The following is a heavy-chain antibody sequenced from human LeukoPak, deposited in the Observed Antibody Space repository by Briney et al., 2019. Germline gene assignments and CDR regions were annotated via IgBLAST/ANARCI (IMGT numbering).Heavy chain of an antibody. CDR2: ISSSGSTI. CDR3: ARRRVQPAWFDP. J-gene: IGHJ5*02. V-gene: IGHV3-48*03. Sequence: PGGYLRLSCAASGFTFSSYEMNWVRQAPGQGLEWVSYISSSGSTIYYADSVKGRFTISRDNAKNSLYLQMNSLRAEDTAVYYCARRRVQPAWFDPWGQGTLVTVSS. CDR1: GFTFSSYE.